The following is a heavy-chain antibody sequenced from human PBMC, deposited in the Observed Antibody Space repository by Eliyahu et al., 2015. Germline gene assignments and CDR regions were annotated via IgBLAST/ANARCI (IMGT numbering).Heavy chain of an antibody. CDR2: IYYTGST. Sequence: QVQLQESGPGLVRPSETLSLXCSVSGDPXSXRYYXWTWIRQPPGKGLEWIGYIYYTGSTNYNPSLKSRVTMSVDTSKDQFSLKLSSVTAADTAVYYCARGNYYVSGMHWAPDHWGQGTQVTVSS. CDR3: ARGNYYVSGMHWAPDH. D-gene: IGHD3-10*01. CDR1: GDPXSXRYYX. J-gene: IGHJ4*02. V-gene: IGHV4-61*01.